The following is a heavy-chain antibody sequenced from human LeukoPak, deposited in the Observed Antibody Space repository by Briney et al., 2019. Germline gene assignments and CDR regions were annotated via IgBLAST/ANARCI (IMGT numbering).Heavy chain of an antibody. D-gene: IGHD5-12*01. CDR3: AKGGYSTWFDP. V-gene: IGHV3-23*01. Sequence: GGSLRLSCAASGFMFSSYSMTWVRQAPGKGLGWVSNIRSNGRDTYYADSVKGRFTISRDNSKNTLYLEMNSLRAEDTAVYYCAKGGYSTWFDPWGQGTLVTVSS. CDR2: IRSNGRDT. J-gene: IGHJ5*02. CDR1: GFMFSSYS.